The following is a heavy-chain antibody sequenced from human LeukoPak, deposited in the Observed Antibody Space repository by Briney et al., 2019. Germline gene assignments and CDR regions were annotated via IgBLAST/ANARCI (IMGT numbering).Heavy chain of an antibody. Sequence: SETLSLTCTVSGVSISSSRYSWGWIRQSPGKGLEWIGNIHYSGNTYYNPSLKSRVTISAATSKNQFSLEVSSVTAADTAVYYCASGPTFDYWGQGTLVTVSS. J-gene: IGHJ4*02. CDR3: ASGPTFDY. CDR2: IHYSGNT. V-gene: IGHV4-39*07. CDR1: GVSISSSRYS.